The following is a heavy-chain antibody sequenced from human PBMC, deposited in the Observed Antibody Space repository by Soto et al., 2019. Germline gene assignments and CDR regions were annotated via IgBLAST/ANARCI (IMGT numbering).Heavy chain of an antibody. D-gene: IGHD3-9*01. CDR1: GFTFSGYW. CDR2: ISSDGSST. Sequence: EVQLVESGGGLVQPGGSLRLSCAASGFTFSGYWMHWVRQAPGKGLVWVSRISSDGSSTNYADSLKDRFTISRDNAKNTLYLQMNSLRAEDTAVYYCARETIRAFDIWGQGTMVTVS. J-gene: IGHJ3*02. V-gene: IGHV3-74*01. CDR3: ARETIRAFDI.